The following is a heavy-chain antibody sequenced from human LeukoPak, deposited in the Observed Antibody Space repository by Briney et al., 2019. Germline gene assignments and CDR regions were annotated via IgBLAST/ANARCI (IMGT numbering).Heavy chain of an antibody. V-gene: IGHV3-66*01. J-gene: IGHJ4*02. D-gene: IGHD3-22*01. CDR1: GFTVSSIY. Sequence: PGGSLRLSCAASGFTVSSIYMSWVRQAPGKGLEWVSVIYSGGSTYYADSVKGRFTISRDNSKNTLYLQMNSLRAEDTAVYYCARDRDYYDSSGSNWGQGTLVTVSP. CDR2: IYSGGST. CDR3: ARDRDYYDSSGSN.